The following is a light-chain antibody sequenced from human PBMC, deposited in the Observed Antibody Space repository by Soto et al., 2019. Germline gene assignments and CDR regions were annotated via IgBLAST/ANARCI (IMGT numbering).Light chain of an antibody. Sequence: VVLTQSPGTLSLSPGERATLSCRTSESVSSNFLGWYQQRPGQAPRLLISGTSNRATGIPDRFSGSGSGTDFTLTISRLEPEDFAVYYCQQYGTSPWTFGQGTKVDIK. CDR3: QQYGTSPWT. J-gene: IGKJ1*01. CDR1: ESVSSNF. V-gene: IGKV3-20*01. CDR2: GTS.